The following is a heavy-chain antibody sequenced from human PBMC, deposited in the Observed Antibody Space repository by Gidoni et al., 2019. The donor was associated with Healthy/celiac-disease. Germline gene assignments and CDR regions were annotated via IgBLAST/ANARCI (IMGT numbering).Heavy chain of an antibody. CDR3: AVGSGYSHQDAFDI. CDR1: GGTFSSYT. J-gene: IGHJ3*02. V-gene: IGHV1-69*02. CDR2: IIAILGIA. D-gene: IGHD3-22*01. Sequence: QVQLVQSGAELKKPGSSVKVSCKASGGTFSSYTISWVRQAPGQGLEWMGRIIAILGIANYAQKFQGRVTITADKSTSTAYMELSSLRSEDTAVYYCAVGSGYSHQDAFDIWGQGTMVTVSS.